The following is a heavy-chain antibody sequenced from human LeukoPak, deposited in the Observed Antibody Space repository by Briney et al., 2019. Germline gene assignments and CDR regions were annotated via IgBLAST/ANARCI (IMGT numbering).Heavy chain of an antibody. CDR2: IYPGDSDT. CDR1: GYSFTSYW. J-gene: IGHJ5*02. CDR3: ARSGYSYGYSGGWFDP. Sequence: KYGESLKISCKGSGYSFTSYWIGWVRQMPGKGLEWMGIIYPGDSDTRYSPSFQGQVTISADKSISTAYLQWSSLKASDTAMYYCARSGYSYGYSGGWFDPWGQGTLVTVSS. D-gene: IGHD5-18*01. V-gene: IGHV5-51*01.